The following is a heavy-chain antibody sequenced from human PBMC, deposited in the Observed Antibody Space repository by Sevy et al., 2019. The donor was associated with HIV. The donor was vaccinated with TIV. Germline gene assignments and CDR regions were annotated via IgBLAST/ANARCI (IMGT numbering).Heavy chain of an antibody. D-gene: IGHD1-26*01. J-gene: IGHJ6*03. CDR1: GYTFTSYA. CDR2: INAGNGNT. V-gene: IGHV1-3*01. CDR3: ARGGVGGSYVRGNYYYYMDV. Sequence: ASVKVSCKASGYTFTSYAMHWVRQAPGQRLEWMGWINAGNGNTKDSQKFQGRVTITRDTSACTAYMELSSLRSEDTAVYYCARGGVGGSYVRGNYYYYMDVWGKGTTVTVSS.